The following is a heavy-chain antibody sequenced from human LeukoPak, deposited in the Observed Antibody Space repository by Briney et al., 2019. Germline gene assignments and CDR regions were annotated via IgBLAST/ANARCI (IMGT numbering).Heavy chain of an antibody. CDR3: ARTIVVVPAADKSGWFDP. V-gene: IGHV4-34*01. J-gene: IGHJ5*02. CDR1: GGSFSGYY. Sequence: SETLSLTCAVYGGSFSGYYWSWIRQPPGKGLEWIGEINHSGSTNYNPSLKSRVTISVDTSKNQFSLKLSSVTAADTAVYYCARTIVVVPAADKSGWFDPWGQGTLVTVSP. CDR2: INHSGST. D-gene: IGHD2-2*01.